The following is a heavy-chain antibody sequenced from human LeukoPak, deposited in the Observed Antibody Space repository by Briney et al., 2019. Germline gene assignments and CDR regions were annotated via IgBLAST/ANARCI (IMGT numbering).Heavy chain of an antibody. CDR1: GFTFSSYW. D-gene: IGHD3-10*01. J-gene: IGHJ4*02. V-gene: IGHV3-7*03. Sequence: GGSLRLSCAASGFTFSSYWMSWVRQAPGKGLEWVANIKQDGSEKYYVDSVKGRFTISRDNAKNSLYLQMNSLRAEDTAVYYCAKDPLPVIATSYFDSWGQGTLVTVSS. CDR3: AKDPLPVIATSYFDS. CDR2: IKQDGSEK.